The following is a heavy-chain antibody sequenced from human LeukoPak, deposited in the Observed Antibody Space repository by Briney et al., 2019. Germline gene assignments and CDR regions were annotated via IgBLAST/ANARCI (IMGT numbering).Heavy chain of an antibody. D-gene: IGHD3-22*01. Sequence: PGGSLRLSCAASGFTFTDYFSDYYMTWIRQAPGKGLEWISYVSNRGTTIFYAGSVKGRFTSSRDNSKNSVYLRMNNLRAEDTAVYYCAKSSSGRINWFDPWGQGTLVTVSS. CDR2: VSNRGTTI. J-gene: IGHJ5*02. V-gene: IGHV3-11*01. CDR1: GFTFTDYFSDYY. CDR3: AKSSSGRINWFDP.